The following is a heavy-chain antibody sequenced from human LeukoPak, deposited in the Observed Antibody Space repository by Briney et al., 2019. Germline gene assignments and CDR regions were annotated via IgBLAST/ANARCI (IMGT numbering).Heavy chain of an antibody. Sequence: LGTLCLTCSVSGASITSDYWSWIRQPPGKGLECIGYVHHSGTTPYNPPPNSRVTTSMDTPKNQFSPKLTPVTAAETAIYYCARVVNDGYSDYWGQGTLVTVSS. CDR3: ARVVNDGYSDY. V-gene: IGHV4-4*08. D-gene: IGHD3-22*01. CDR2: VHHSGTT. CDR1: GASITSDY. J-gene: IGHJ4*02.